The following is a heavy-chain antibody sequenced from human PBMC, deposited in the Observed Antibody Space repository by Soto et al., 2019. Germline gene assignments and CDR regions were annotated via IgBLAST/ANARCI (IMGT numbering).Heavy chain of an antibody. CDR3: GRFLDSRRIAAAGRGVYYYYYGMDF. CDR1: GYSFTSYW. J-gene: IGHJ6*02. CDR2: IYPGDSDT. D-gene: IGHD6-13*01. Sequence: GESLKISCKGSGYSFTSYWIGWVRQMPGKGLEWMGIIYPGDSDTRYSPSFQGQVTISADKSISTAYLQWSSLKASDTAMYYCGRFLDSRRIAAAGRGVYYYYYGMDFWGQGTTVT. V-gene: IGHV5-51*01.